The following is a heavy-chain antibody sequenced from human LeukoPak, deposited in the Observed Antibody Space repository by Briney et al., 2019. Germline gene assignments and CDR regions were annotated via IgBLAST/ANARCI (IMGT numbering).Heavy chain of an antibody. V-gene: IGHV4-34*01. J-gene: IGHJ1*01. CDR3: ARGVKYYGSGSYHPKGYFQH. Sequence: SETLSLTCAVYGGSFSGYCWSWIRQPPGKGLEWIGEINHSGSTNYNPSLKSRVTISADTSKNQFSLKLSSVTAADTAVYYCARGVKYYGSGSYHPKGYFQHWGQGTLVTVSS. CDR2: INHSGST. D-gene: IGHD3-10*01. CDR1: GGSFSGYC.